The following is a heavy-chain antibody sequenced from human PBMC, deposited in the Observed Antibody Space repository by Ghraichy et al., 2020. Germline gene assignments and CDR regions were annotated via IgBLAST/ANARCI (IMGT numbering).Heavy chain of an antibody. J-gene: IGHJ6*02. CDR1: GYTFTSYY. CDR3: AWAKNSTRRGVIDYYYYYYGMDV. V-gene: IGHV1-46*01. Sequence: ASVKVSCKASGYTFTSYYMHWVRQAPGQGLEWMGIINPSGGSTSYAQKFQGRVTMTRDTSTSTVYMELSSLRSEDTAVYYCAWAKNSTRRGVIDYYYYYYGMDVWGQGTTVTVSS. CDR2: INPSGGST. D-gene: IGHD5-12*01.